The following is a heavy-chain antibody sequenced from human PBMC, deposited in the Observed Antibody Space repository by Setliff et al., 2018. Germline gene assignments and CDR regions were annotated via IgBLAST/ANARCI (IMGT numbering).Heavy chain of an antibody. D-gene: IGHD3-9*01. CDR3: ATALRYFDWLSPYYYYYYYMDV. CDR1: GYTLTELS. CDR2: FDPEDGET. V-gene: IGHV1-24*01. J-gene: IGHJ6*03. Sequence: ASVKVSCKVSGYTLTELSMHWVRQAPGKGLEWMGGFDPEDGETIYAQKFQGRVTMTEDTSTDTAYMELGSLRSEDTAVYYCATALRYFDWLSPYYYYYYYMDVWGKGTTVTVSS.